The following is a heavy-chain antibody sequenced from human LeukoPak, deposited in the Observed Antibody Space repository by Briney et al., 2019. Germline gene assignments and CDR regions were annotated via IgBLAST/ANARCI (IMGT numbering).Heavy chain of an antibody. V-gene: IGHV4-59*01. CDR2: IYYSGST. Sequence: SETLSLTCTVSGGSFSSYYWSWIRQPPGKGLEWIGFIYYSGSTNYNPSLKSRVTISVDTSKNQFSLKLSSVTAADTAIYYCARTYYAFWSGYYLDYWGQGTLVTVSS. D-gene: IGHD3-3*01. J-gene: IGHJ4*02. CDR3: ARTYYAFWSGYYLDY. CDR1: GGSFSSYY.